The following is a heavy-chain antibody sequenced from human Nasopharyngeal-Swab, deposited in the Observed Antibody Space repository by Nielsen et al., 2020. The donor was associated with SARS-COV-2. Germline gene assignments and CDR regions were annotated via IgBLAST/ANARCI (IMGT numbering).Heavy chain of an antibody. J-gene: IGHJ4*02. CDR3: VKAAAAGPLYYFDY. CDR1: GFTFKNYA. Sequence: SLKISCVVSGFTFKNYAMHWVRQAPGKGLEWVSGISWNTGSKNYADSVRGRVTISRDNAKNSLYLQMNSLRPEDTALYYCVKAAAAGPLYYFDYWGQGTQVTVSS. CDR2: ISWNTGSK. D-gene: IGHD6-13*01. V-gene: IGHV3-9*01.